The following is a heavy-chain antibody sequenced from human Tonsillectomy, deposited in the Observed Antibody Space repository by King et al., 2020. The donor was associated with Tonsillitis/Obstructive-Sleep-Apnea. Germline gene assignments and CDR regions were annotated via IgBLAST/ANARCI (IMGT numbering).Heavy chain of an antibody. CDR3: AKDPDSNYGSDYYYHYMDV. CDR1: GFTFDKYA. Sequence: DVQLVESGGGLEQPGGSLRLSCAASGFTFDKYAMSWVRQAPGKGLEWVSAISGSGGRTYYADSVKGRFTISRDNSKNTLYLQMNSLRAEDTAVYYCAKDPDSNYGSDYYYHYMDVWGKGTTVTVSS. D-gene: IGHD4-11*01. CDR2: ISGSGGRT. J-gene: IGHJ6*03. V-gene: IGHV3-23*04.